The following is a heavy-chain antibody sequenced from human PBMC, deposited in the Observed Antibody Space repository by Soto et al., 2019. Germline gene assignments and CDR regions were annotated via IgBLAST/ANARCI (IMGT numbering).Heavy chain of an antibody. CDR1: GGYIISHY. V-gene: IGHV4-59*08. D-gene: IGHD3-3*01. J-gene: IGHJ4*02. CDR3: ATMEPHNDFWSANYYFAY. Sequence: SETISHTCSVAGGYIISHYWSWIRKHQRQGLEWIGNIYYGGSTNYNPSLKSRVTISIDTSKSQFSLKMRSVTAADTAVYFCATMEPHNDFWSANYYFAYWGQGTLVTVSS. CDR2: IYYGGST.